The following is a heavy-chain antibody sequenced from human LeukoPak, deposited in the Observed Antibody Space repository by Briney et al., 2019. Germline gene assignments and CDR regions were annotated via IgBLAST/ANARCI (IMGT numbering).Heavy chain of an antibody. Sequence: KPGGSLRLSCAASGFSFSSYAMNWVRQPPGKGLEWIGEINHSGSTNYNPSLKSRVTISVDTSKNQFSLKLSSVTAADTAVYYCARSRIAPDNWFDPWGQGTLVTVSS. CDR2: INHSGST. V-gene: IGHV4-34*01. CDR1: GFSFSSYA. J-gene: IGHJ5*02. D-gene: IGHD6-13*01. CDR3: ARSRIAPDNWFDP.